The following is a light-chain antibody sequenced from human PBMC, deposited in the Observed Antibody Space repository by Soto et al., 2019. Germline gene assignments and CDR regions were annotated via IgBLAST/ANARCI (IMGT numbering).Light chain of an antibody. V-gene: IGLV2-14*01. CDR1: SSDVGAYNY. Sequence: QSALTQPASVSGSPGQSITISCTGTSSDVGAYNYVSWYQQHPGKAPKLMIYEVSNRPSGVSNRFSGSKSGNTASLTISGLQAEDEADYYCSSYTSSSTLVCGTGTKVTV. J-gene: IGLJ1*01. CDR2: EVS. CDR3: SSYTSSSTLV.